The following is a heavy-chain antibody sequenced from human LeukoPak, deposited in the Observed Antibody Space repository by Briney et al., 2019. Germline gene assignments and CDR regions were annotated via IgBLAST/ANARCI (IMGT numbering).Heavy chain of an antibody. CDR1: GFTFSNYW. Sequence: PGGSLRLSCAASGFTFSNYWMSWVRQAPGKGLEWVANIKQDGSEKYYVDSVKGRFTISRDNAKNSLYLQMNSLRAEDTAVYYCARNRWGPDDIWGQGTMVTVSS. CDR2: IKQDGSEK. D-gene: IGHD3-16*01. CDR3: ARNRWGPDDI. J-gene: IGHJ3*02. V-gene: IGHV3-7*01.